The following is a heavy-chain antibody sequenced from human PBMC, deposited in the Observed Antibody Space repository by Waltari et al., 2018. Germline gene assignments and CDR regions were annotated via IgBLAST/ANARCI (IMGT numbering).Heavy chain of an antibody. V-gene: IGHV1-8*01. CDR2: MNPNSGNP. CDR1: GYTFTSYD. D-gene: IGHD6-19*01. CDR3: ARSRYSSGWYRGAFDI. J-gene: IGHJ3*02. Sequence: QVQLVQSGAEVKKPGASVKVSCKASGYTFTSYDINWVRTATGQGLEWMGWMNPNSGNPGYAQKFQGRVTMTRNTSISTAYMELSSLRSEDTAVYYCARSRYSSGWYRGAFDIWGQGTMVTVSS.